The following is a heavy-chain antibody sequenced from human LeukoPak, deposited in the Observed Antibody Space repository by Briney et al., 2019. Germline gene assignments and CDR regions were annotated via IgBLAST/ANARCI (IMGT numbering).Heavy chain of an antibody. D-gene: IGHD3-3*01. CDR2: IIPIFGTA. V-gene: IGHV1-69*13. J-gene: IGHJ4*02. Sequence: SVKVSCKASGGTFSSYAISWVRQAPGQGLEWVGGIIPIFGTANYAQKFQGRVTITADESTSTAYMELSSLRSEDTAVYYCARVPDFWSGYYTGTDYWGQGTLVTVSS. CDR3: ARVPDFWSGYYTGTDY. CDR1: GGTFSSYA.